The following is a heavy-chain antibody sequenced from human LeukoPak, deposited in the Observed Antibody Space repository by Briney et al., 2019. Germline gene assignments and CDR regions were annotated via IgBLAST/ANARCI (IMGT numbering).Heavy chain of an antibody. CDR2: INHSGST. CDR1: GGSFSGYY. Sequence: PSETLSLTCAVYGGSFSGYYWSWIRQPPGKGLEWIGEINHSGSTNYNPSLKSQVTISVDTSKNQFSLKLSSVTAADTAVYYCASHEVRYFDWFTQRAKASRGPMRDWGQGTLVTVSS. D-gene: IGHD3-9*01. V-gene: IGHV4-34*01. J-gene: IGHJ4*02. CDR3: ASHEVRYFDWFTQRAKASRGPMRD.